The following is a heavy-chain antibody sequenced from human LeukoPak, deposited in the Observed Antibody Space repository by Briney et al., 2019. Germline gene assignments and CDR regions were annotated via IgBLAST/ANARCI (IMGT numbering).Heavy chain of an antibody. D-gene: IGHD3-3*01. CDR2: MNPNSGNT. J-gene: IGHJ3*02. Sequence: GASVKVSCKASGYTFTSYDINWVRQATGHGLEWMGWMNPNSGNTGYAQKFQGRVTITRNTSISTAYMELSSLRSEDTAVYYCALESDRLGAFDIWGQGTMVTVSS. CDR3: ALESDRLGAFDI. CDR1: GYTFTSYD. V-gene: IGHV1-8*03.